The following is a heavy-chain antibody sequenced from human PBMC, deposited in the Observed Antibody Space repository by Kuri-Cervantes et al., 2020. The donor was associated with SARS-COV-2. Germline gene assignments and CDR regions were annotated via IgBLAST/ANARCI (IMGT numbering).Heavy chain of an antibody. CDR1: GVPISSYY. J-gene: IGHJ5*02. V-gene: IGHV4-59*01. CDR3: AYSIAATSRWFGP. CDR2: IYYSGST. Sequence: PSETLSLTGTVSGVPISSYYCSWIRQPPGKGLEWIGNIYYSGSTNYNPSLKSRVTISVDTSKNQFSLKVRSVTAADTAVYYCAYSIAATSRWFGPWGQGTLVTVSS. D-gene: IGHD6-13*01.